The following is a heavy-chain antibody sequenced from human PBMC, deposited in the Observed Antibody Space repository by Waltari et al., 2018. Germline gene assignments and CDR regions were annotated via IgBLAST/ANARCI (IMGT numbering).Heavy chain of an antibody. CDR1: GFTFSSYD. CDR2: IGTAGDT. D-gene: IGHD3-22*01. CDR3: ARAQRGSSGSPVLAFDI. Sequence: EVQLVESGGGLVQPGGSLRLSCAASGFTFSSYDMHWVRQATGKGLEWVSAIGTAGDTYYPGSVKGRFTISRENAKNSLYLQMNSLRAGDTAVYYCARAQRGSSGSPVLAFDIWGQGTMVTVSS. J-gene: IGHJ3*02. V-gene: IGHV3-13*01.